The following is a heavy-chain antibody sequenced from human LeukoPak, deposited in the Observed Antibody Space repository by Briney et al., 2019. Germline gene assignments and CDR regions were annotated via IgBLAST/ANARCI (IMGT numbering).Heavy chain of an antibody. D-gene: IGHD3-22*01. CDR3: ARDADNYYDSSGYSDY. J-gene: IGHJ4*02. Sequence: GGSLRLSCAASGFTFSSYSMNWARQAPGKGLEWVSSISSSSSYIYYADSVKGRFTISRDNAKNPPYLQMNSLRAEDTAVYYCARDADNYYDSSGYSDYWGQGTLVTVSS. V-gene: IGHV3-21*01. CDR1: GFTFSSYS. CDR2: ISSSSSYI.